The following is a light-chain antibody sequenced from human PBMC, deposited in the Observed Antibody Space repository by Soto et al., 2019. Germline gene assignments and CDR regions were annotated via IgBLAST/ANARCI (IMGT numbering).Light chain of an antibody. V-gene: IGLV2-14*03. CDR2: DVA. J-gene: IGLJ1*01. CDR1: SSDVGGSNF. Sequence: ALTQPASVSDSPGQSITISCTGTSSDVGGSNFVSWYQQHPGKPPKLIIYDVANRPSGVSNRFSGSKSGSTASLIISRLQTEDEADYYCVSYTSSTTYVFGTGTKVTLL. CDR3: VSYTSSTTYV.